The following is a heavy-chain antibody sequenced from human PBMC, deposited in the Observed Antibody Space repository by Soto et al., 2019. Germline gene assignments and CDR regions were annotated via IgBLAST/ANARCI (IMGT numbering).Heavy chain of an antibody. CDR1: GGSISSSNW. CDR2: IYHSGST. CDR3: ARDLGSGSYFYFDY. V-gene: IGHV4-4*02. D-gene: IGHD1-26*01. J-gene: IGHJ4*02. Sequence: QVQLQESGPGLVKPSGTLSLTCAVSGGSISSSNWWSWVRQPPGKGLAWIGEIYHSGSTNYNPSLKSRVTISVDKSKNQFSRKLSSVTAADTAVYYCARDLGSGSYFYFDYWGQGTLVTVSS.